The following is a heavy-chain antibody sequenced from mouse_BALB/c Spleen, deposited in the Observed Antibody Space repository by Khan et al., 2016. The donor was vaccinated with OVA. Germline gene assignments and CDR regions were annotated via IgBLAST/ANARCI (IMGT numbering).Heavy chain of an antibody. CDR3: ARRRGGYYFDY. CDR1: GYTFTSYT. CDR2: INPRSGYT. J-gene: IGHJ2*01. V-gene: IGHV1-4*02. Sequence: QVQLKQSAAELARPGASVKMSCKASGYTFTSYTMHWVKQRPGQGLEWIGYINPRSGYTDYNQKFKDKTTLTADKSSSTAFMQLSSLTSEDSAVDYCARRRGGYYFDYWGQGTTLTVSS.